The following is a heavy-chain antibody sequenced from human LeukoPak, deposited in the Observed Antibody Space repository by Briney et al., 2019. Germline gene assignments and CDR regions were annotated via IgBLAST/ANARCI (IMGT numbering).Heavy chain of an antibody. J-gene: IGHJ5*02. CDR3: ARDSPPPGDYVWFDP. Sequence: SETLSLTCTVSGGSISSSSYYWSWIRQPAGKGLEWIGRIYTSGSTNYNPSLKSRVTMSVDTSKNQFSLKLSSVTAADTAVYYCARDSPPPGDYVWFDPWGQGTLVTVSS. D-gene: IGHD4-17*01. CDR2: IYTSGST. CDR1: GGSISSSSYY. V-gene: IGHV4-61*02.